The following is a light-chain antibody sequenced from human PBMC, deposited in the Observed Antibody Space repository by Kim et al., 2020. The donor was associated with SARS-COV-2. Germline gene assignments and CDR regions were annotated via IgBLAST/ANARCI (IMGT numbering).Light chain of an antibody. V-gene: IGKV1-12*01. Sequence: DIQMTQSPSSVSASIGDRVTVTCRATQSIGNWLAWYQQKPGKAPKLLIFAASSLHKEVPSRFSGSGSETDFTLTISSLQPEDSATYYCQQAYTFPLTFGGGTKVEIK. J-gene: IGKJ4*01. CDR2: AAS. CDR3: QQAYTFPLT. CDR1: QSIGNW.